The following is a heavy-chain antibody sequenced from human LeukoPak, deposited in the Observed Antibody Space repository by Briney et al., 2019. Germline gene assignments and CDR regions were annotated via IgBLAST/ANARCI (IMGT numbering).Heavy chain of an antibody. CDR3: AREKRGANNAFQI. D-gene: IGHD5-24*01. J-gene: IGHJ3*02. CDR1: GDTFSSYS. CDR2: IIPMFDIT. V-gene: IGHV1-69*04. Sequence: EASVKVSCKASGDTFSSYSITWVRQAPGQGLEWMGRIIPMFDITDYAPKFQDRVTITADKSTGTAYMQMTSLSSGDTAVYYCAREKRGANNAFQIWGQGTMVTVSS.